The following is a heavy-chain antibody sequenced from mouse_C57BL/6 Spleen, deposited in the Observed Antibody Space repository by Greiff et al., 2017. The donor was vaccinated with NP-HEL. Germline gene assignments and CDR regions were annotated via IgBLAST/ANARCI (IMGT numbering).Heavy chain of an antibody. D-gene: IGHD2-1*01. CDR1: GFTFSDYY. V-gene: IGHV5-12*01. CDR3: ARHDGNYLYYYAMDY. J-gene: IGHJ4*01. Sequence: EVKVEESGGGLVQPGGSLKLSCAASGFTFSDYYMYWVRQTPEKRLEWVAYISNGGGSTYYPDTVKGRFTISRDNAKNTLYLQMSRLKSEDTAMYYCARHDGNYLYYYAMDYWGQGTSVTVSS. CDR2: ISNGGGST.